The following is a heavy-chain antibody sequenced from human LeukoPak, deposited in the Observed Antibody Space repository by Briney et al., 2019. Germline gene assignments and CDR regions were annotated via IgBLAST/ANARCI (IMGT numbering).Heavy chain of an antibody. V-gene: IGHV3-30*02. CDR1: GFTFTTYG. CDR2: IRYDESNK. CDR3: ARDHVGGKYYYMDV. Sequence: PGGSLRLSCVASGFTFTTYGMHWVRQAPGKGLEWVAFIRYDESNKYYADSVKGRFTISRDNSKNTLYLQMNSLRVEDTAVYYCARDHVGGKYYYMDVWGKGTTVTVSS. J-gene: IGHJ6*03. D-gene: IGHD3-16*01.